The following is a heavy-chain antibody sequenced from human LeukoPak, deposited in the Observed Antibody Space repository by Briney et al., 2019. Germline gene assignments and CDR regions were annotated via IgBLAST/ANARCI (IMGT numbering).Heavy chain of an antibody. D-gene: IGHD1-26*01. J-gene: IGHJ4*02. CDR2: IKQDGSEK. CDR3: ARYQVGATPDFDY. CDR1: GFTFSSYW. Sequence: PGGSLRLSCAASGFTFSSYWMSWVRQAPGKGLEWVANIKQDGSEKYYVDSVKRRFTISRDNAKNSLYLQMNSLRAEDTAVYYCARYQVGATPDFDYWGQGTLVTVSS. V-gene: IGHV3-7*01.